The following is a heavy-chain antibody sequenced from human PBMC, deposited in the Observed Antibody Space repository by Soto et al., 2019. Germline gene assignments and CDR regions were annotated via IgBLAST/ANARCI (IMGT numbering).Heavy chain of an antibody. V-gene: IGHV4-39*02. J-gene: IGHJ5*02. CDR2: IYYSGST. Sequence: PSETLSLTCTVSGGSISSSSYYWGWIRQPPGKGLEWIGSIYYSGSTYYNPSLKSRVTISVDTSKNHFSLTLSSVTAADTAVYYCAGRYSITIFGVVMTYFDPWGQGTLVTVSS. CDR3: AGRYSITIFGVVMTYFDP. D-gene: IGHD3-3*01. CDR1: GGSISSSSYY.